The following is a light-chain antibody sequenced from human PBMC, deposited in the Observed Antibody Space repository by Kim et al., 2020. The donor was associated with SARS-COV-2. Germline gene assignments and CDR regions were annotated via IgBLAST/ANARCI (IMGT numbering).Light chain of an antibody. CDR3: QQNYSTFDT. V-gene: IGKV1-39*01. J-gene: IGKJ2*01. CDR1: QSISIY. Sequence: SASVGDRVTITCRASQSISIYLNWYQQKPGKAPKPLIYAASTLQRGVPSRFSASGSGTDFTLTLGSLHPEDFATYYCQQNYSTFDTFGQGTKLEI. CDR2: AAS.